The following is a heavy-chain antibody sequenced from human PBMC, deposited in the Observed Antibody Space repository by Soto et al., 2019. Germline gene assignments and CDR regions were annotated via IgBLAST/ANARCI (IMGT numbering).Heavy chain of an antibody. V-gene: IGHV4-31*03. CDR3: ARSYYDSSGYPTWFDY. D-gene: IGHD3-22*01. CDR2: IYYSGST. J-gene: IGHJ4*02. CDR1: GGSISSGGYY. Sequence: SETLSLTCTVSGGSISSGGYYWSWIRQHPGKGLEWIGYIYYSGSTYYNPSLKSRVTISVDTSKNQFSLKLSSVTAADTAVYYCARSYYDSSGYPTWFDYWGQGTLVTVSS.